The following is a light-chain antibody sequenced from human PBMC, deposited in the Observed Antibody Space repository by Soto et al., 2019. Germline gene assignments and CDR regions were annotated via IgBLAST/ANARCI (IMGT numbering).Light chain of an antibody. CDR3: QNFGDSPFT. V-gene: IGKV3-20*01. J-gene: IGKJ3*01. CDR2: GAS. CDR1: ETISSNY. Sequence: EVVLMQSPDTLSLSPGERATLSCRASETISSNYIAWYQHKPGQAPRLLIFGASTRATGIPDRFSGSWSGTDFTLTINRLEPEDFAVYYCQNFGDSPFTFGPGTKVDIK.